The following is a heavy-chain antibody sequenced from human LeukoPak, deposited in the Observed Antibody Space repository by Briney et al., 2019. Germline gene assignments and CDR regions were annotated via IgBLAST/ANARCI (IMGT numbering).Heavy chain of an antibody. CDR3: ARASTIVNYYYYYMDV. D-gene: IGHD5/OR15-5a*01. CDR2: MNPNSGNT. CDR1: GYTFTSYD. J-gene: IGHJ6*03. Sequence: ASVKVSCKASGYTFTSYDINWVRQATGQGLEWMGWMNPNSGNTGYAQKFQGRVTITRNTSISTAYMELSSLRSEDTAVYYCARASTIVNYYYYYMDVWGKGTTVTVSS. V-gene: IGHV1-8*01.